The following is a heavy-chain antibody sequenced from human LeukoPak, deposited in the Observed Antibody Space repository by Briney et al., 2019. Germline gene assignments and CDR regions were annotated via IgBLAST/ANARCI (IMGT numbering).Heavy chain of an antibody. Sequence: GGSLRLSCAASGFTFSNYAMSWVRQAPGKGLEWVLVISGSGGSTYYADSVKGRFTISRDNSKNTLYLQMNSLRAEDTAVYYCAKSVESAVTTNPYFDYWGQGTLVTVSS. CDR3: AKSVESAVTTNPYFDY. D-gene: IGHD4-17*01. J-gene: IGHJ4*02. CDR2: ISGSGGST. V-gene: IGHV3-23*01. CDR1: GFTFSNYA.